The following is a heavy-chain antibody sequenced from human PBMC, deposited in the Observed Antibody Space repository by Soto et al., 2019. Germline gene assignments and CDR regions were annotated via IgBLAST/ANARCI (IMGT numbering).Heavy chain of an antibody. J-gene: IGHJ5*02. CDR2: IIPILGIA. D-gene: IGHD2-2*01. CDR3: ARDDCSSTSCYAGWFDP. CDR1: GGTFSSYT. Sequence: SVKVSCKASGGTFSSYTISWVRQAPGQGLEWMGRIIPILGIANYAQKFQGRVTITADKSTSTAYMELSSLRSEDTAVYYCARDDCSSTSCYAGWFDPWGQGTLVTVSS. V-gene: IGHV1-69*04.